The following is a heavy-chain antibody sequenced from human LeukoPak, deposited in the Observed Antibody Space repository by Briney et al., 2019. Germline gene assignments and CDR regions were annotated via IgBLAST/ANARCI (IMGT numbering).Heavy chain of an antibody. V-gene: IGHV1-69*05. CDR1: GGTFSGYA. D-gene: IGHD2-2*01. CDR3: ATAPRCSSTSRYWYFDL. Sequence: ASLKVSCKAPGGTFSGYAISWVRQTPGQGLEWMGGIIPIFWTANYGQKFQGRVTITTDESTSTAYMELSSLRSEDTAVYYCATAPRCSSTSRYWYFDLWGRGTLVTVSS. CDR2: IIPIFWTA. J-gene: IGHJ2*01.